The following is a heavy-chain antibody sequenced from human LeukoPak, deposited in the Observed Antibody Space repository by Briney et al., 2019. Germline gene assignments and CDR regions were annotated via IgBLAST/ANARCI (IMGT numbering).Heavy chain of an antibody. V-gene: IGHV1-69*04. Sequence: GASVKVSCKASGGTFSSYAISWVRQAPGQGVAWMGRIILILGIANYAQKFQGRVTITADKSTSTAYMELSSLRSEDTAVYYCARDAPIKDYGDRDAFDIWGQGTMVTVSS. CDR1: GGTFSSYA. CDR3: ARDAPIKDYGDRDAFDI. J-gene: IGHJ3*02. D-gene: IGHD4-17*01. CDR2: IILILGIA.